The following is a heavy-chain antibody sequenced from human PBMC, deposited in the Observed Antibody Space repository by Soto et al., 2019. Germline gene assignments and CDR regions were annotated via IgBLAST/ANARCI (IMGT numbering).Heavy chain of an antibody. CDR1: GFTVSSNY. Sequence: EVQLVESGGGLVQPGGSLRLSCAAPGFTVSSNYMSWVRQAPGKGLEWVSVIYSGGSTYYADSVKGRFTISRHNSKNTLYLQMNSLRAEDTAVYYCARDFRPPYGVRYFDYWGQGTLVTVSS. CDR3: ARDFRPPYGVRYFDY. CDR2: IYSGGST. V-gene: IGHV3-53*04. J-gene: IGHJ4*02. D-gene: IGHD4-17*01.